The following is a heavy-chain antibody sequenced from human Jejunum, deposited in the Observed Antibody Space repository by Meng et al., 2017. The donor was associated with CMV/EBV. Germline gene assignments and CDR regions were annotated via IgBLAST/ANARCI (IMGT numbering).Heavy chain of an antibody. Sequence: VAGDSISSGDSYWSWIRQPPGKGLEWIGYIYESGSTSYNPSLESRVTISVDTSKNQFSLKVMSVTAADTAVYYCAREGTNSYYFDYWGQGTLVTVSS. J-gene: IGHJ4*02. CDR3: AREGTNSYYFDY. V-gene: IGHV4-30-4*01. CDR1: GDSISSGDSY. D-gene: IGHD1-14*01. CDR2: IYESGST.